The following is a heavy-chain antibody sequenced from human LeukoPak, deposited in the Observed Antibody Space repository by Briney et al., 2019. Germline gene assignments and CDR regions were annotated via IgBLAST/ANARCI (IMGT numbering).Heavy chain of an antibody. Sequence: SETLSLTCTVSGGSIGSSSYYWGWIRQPPGKGLEWIGSIYYSGSTYYNPSLKSRVTISVDTSKNQFSLKLSSVTAADTAVYYCARLGGFYGSGSYYNPHFDYWGQGTLVTVSS. V-gene: IGHV4-39*01. CDR2: IYYSGST. J-gene: IGHJ4*02. CDR1: GGSIGSSSYY. CDR3: ARLGGFYGSGSYYNPHFDY. D-gene: IGHD3-10*01.